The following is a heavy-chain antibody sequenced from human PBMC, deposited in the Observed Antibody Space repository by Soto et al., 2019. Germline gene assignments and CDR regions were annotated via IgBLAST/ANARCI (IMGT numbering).Heavy chain of an antibody. CDR1: GFTLSGYT. J-gene: IGHJ4*02. V-gene: IGHV3-48*02. CDR3: ARSQMNDY. CDR2: ISSSSSTI. Sequence: GPLRHRCADSGFTLSGYTMNWVRQAPVKGLEWVSYISSSSSTIDYADSVKGRFTISRDNAKNSLYLQMNSLRDEDTAVYYWARSQMNDYWGQGTLGTVSS.